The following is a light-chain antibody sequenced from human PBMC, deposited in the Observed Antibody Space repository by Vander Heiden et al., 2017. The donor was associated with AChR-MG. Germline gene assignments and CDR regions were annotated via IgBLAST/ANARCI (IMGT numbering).Light chain of an antibody. J-gene: IGKJ1*01. CDR2: AAS. CDR1: QSISVY. V-gene: IGKV1-39*01. CDR3: QQSYSSPPWT. Sequence: DIQMTQSPSSLSASVGDRVTITCRASQSISVYLNWYQQKPGKAPILLIYAASRVESGIPSRFSGSGSGTHFTLTISSLQPEDFATYYCQQSYSSPPWTFGHGTKV.